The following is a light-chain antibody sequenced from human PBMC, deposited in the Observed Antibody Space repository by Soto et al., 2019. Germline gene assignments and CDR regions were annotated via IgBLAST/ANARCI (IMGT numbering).Light chain of an antibody. CDR2: GAS. J-gene: IGKJ1*01. CDR1: QSVSSNY. V-gene: IGKV3-20*01. Sequence: EMVLTQSPGVLSLSPGERATLSCRASQSVSSNYLAGYQQKPGQAPRPLIYGASSRATGIPDRFSGSGAGTDFTLTISRLEPEDFAVYYCQQYGSSPWTFGQGTKVEIQ. CDR3: QQYGSSPWT.